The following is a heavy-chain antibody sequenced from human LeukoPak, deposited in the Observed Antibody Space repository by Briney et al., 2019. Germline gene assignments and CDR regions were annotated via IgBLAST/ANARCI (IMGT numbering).Heavy chain of an antibody. CDR3: ARAPELSLFDY. Sequence: SVKVSCKASGGTFSSYAISWVRQAPGQGLEWMGGIIPIFGTVNYAQKFQGRATITADESTSTAYMELSSLRSEDTAVYYCARAPELSLFDYWGQGTLVTVSS. V-gene: IGHV1-69*01. CDR1: GGTFSSYA. D-gene: IGHD3-16*02. CDR2: IIPIFGTV. J-gene: IGHJ4*02.